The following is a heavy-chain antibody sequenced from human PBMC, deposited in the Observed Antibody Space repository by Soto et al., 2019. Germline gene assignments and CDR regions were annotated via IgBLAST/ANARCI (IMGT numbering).Heavy chain of an antibody. V-gene: IGHV4-31*03. CDR1: GGSISSGGYY. CDR3: ARHKVIDDAFDI. Sequence: TLSLTCTVSGGSISSGGYYWSWIRQHPGKGLEWIGYIYYSGSTYYNPSLKSRVTISVDTSKNQFSLKLSSVTAADTAVYYCARHKVIDDAFDIWGQGTMVTVSS. CDR2: IYYSGST. J-gene: IGHJ3*02.